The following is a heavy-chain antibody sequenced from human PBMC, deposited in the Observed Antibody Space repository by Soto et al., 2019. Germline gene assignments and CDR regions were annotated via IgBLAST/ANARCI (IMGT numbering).Heavy chain of an antibody. CDR3: ARELRDDGYNDKNQFDY. D-gene: IGHD3-22*01. CDR1: GFTFSTYG. CDR2: LWFDGSNK. J-gene: IGHJ4*02. V-gene: IGHV3-33*01. Sequence: QVQLVESGGGVVQPGWSLRLSCAASGFTFSTYGMHWVRQAPGKGLEWVAGLWFDGSNKEYADSVKGRFTISRDDSKNTLYLQMNSLRAEDTAVYYCARELRDDGYNDKNQFDYWGQGTLVTVSS.